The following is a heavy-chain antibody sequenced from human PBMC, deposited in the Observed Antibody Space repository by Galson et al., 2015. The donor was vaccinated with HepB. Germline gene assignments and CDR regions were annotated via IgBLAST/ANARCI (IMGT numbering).Heavy chain of an antibody. Sequence: SLRLSCAASGFTFSSYAMSWVRQAPGKGLEWVSAISGSGGSTYYADSVKGRFTISRDNSKNTLYLQMNSLRAEDTAVYYCAKDRVAARLGYYYYYMDVWGKGTTVTVSS. CDR2: ISGSGGST. V-gene: IGHV3-23*01. CDR1: GFTFSSYA. CDR3: AKDRVAARLGYYYYYMDV. D-gene: IGHD6-6*01. J-gene: IGHJ6*03.